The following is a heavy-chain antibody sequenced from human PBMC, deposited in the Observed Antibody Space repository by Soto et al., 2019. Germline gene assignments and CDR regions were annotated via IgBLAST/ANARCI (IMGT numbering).Heavy chain of an antibody. Sequence: QVQLEQSGTEVKKPGSSVKVSCKASGGTFSTSTFTWVRQAPGQGLEWMGRIIPIFGTGDYAPKFQGRVLITADKSTSTVYMELSGLKAEDTAVFFCVRDDPIGSVFSGYDAIDSWGQGTLVTVSS. CDR3: VRDDPIGSVFSGYDAIDS. CDR1: GGTFSTST. J-gene: IGHJ4*02. V-gene: IGHV1-69*08. D-gene: IGHD5-12*01. CDR2: IIPIFGTG.